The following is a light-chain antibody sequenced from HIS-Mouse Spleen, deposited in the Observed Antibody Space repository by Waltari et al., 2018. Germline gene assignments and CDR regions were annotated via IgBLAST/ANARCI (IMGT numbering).Light chain of an antibody. Sequence: SYELTQPSSVSVSPGQTARITCSGDVLAKKYARWFQQKPGQAPVLVIYKDSERPSGMAERVSGSSSVTTVTLTISGAQVEDEADYYCYSAADNNLVFGTGTKVTVL. CDR2: KDS. V-gene: IGLV3-27*01. CDR1: VLAKKY. CDR3: YSAADNNLV. J-gene: IGLJ1*01.